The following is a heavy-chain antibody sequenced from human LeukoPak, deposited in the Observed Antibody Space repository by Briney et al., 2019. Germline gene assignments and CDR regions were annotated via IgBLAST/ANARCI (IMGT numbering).Heavy chain of an antibody. V-gene: IGHV3-66*01. D-gene: IGHD5-18*01. CDR1: GFTVSSNY. J-gene: IGHJ6*03. CDR3: ARTAAMVTSYNYYYMDV. Sequence: PGGSLRLSCAASGFTVSSNYMSWVRQAPGKGLEWVSVIYRGGSTYYADSVKGRFTISRDNSKNTLYLQMNSLRAEDTAVYYCARTAAMVTSYNYYYMDVWGKGTTVTVSS. CDR2: IYRGGST.